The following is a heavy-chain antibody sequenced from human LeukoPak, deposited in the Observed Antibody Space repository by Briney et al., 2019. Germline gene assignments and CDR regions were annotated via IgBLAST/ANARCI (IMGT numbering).Heavy chain of an antibody. D-gene: IGHD2-21*02. V-gene: IGHV3-30*18. J-gene: IGHJ4*02. CDR2: ISYDGSNK. CDR1: GFIFNNYG. Sequence: GRSLRLSCAASGFIFNNYGMPWVRQAPGKGLEWVAVISYDGSNKNYADSVKGRFTISRDSSKNTVYLQMNSLRVEDTAVYYCAKDWAPYCGGDCYFNYWGQGTLVTVSS. CDR3: AKDWAPYCGGDCYFNY.